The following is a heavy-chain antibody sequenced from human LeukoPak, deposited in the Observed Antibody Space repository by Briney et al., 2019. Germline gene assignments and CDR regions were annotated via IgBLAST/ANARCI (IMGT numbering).Heavy chain of an antibody. D-gene: IGHD2-2*01. V-gene: IGHV1-8*03. CDR1: GYTFTSYY. Sequence: ASVKVSCKASGYTFTSYYMHWVRQAPGQGLEWMGWMNPNSGNTGYAQKFQGRVTITRNTSISTAYMELSSLRSEDTAVYYCARGRLVPAAFDIWGQGTMVTVSS. CDR3: ARGRLVPAAFDI. CDR2: MNPNSGNT. J-gene: IGHJ3*02.